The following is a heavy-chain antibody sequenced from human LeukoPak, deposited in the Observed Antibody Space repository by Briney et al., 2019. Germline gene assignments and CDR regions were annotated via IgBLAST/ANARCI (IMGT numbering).Heavy chain of an antibody. J-gene: IGHJ6*02. D-gene: IGHD6-13*01. V-gene: IGHV3-23*01. CDR3: ASGLAADGAYYFYYGMDV. Sequence: GGSLRLSCAASGFTFSSYWMHWVRQAPGKGLEWVSILSSSGGATYYADSVKGRFTISRDNSKNTLYLQMNSLRAEDTAVYYCASGLAADGAYYFYYGMDVWGQGTTVTVSS. CDR1: GFTFSSYW. CDR2: LSSSGGAT.